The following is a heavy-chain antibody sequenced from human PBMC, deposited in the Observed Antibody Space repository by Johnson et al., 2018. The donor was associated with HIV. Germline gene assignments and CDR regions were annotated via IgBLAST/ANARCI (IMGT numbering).Heavy chain of an antibody. CDR1: GSTFSCYG. CDR2: ISYDGSIK. J-gene: IGHJ3*02. CDR3: APAGPDAFDI. V-gene: IGHV3-30*03. D-gene: IGHD6-13*01. Sequence: QVQLVESGGGVVQPGRSLILSCAASGSTFSCYGMHWVRHAPGKGLDWVAVISYDGSIKYYEDSVKGRFTISRDKSKNTLNLQMNSLRAEDTAVYYCAPAGPDAFDIWGQGTMVTVSS.